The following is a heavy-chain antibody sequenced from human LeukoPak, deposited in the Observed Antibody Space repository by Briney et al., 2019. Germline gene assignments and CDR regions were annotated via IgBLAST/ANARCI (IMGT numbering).Heavy chain of an antibody. Sequence: SVKVSCKASGGTFISYDISWVRQAPGQGGEWRGGIIPIFGTAKYAKKFQGRGTNNAEEYKRTTYMELSSLRSEDTAVYYCARDRQVVPAAINYDWFDPWGQGTLVTVSS. CDR2: IIPIFGTA. CDR1: GGTFISYD. CDR3: ARDRQVVPAAINYDWFDP. V-gene: IGHV1-69*13. D-gene: IGHD2-2*02. J-gene: IGHJ5*02.